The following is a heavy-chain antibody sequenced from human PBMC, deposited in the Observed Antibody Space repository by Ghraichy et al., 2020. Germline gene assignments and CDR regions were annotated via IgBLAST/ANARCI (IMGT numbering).Heavy chain of an antibody. CDR1: GFTFSTFS. Sequence: GGSLRLSCAVSGFTFSTFSMNWARQAPGKGLEWVSYISSSSSIIYYADSVKGRFTISRDNAKESLYLQMNSLRDEDTAVYYCARAGSVGHTSGWYDYWGQGTLVTVSS. J-gene: IGHJ4*02. V-gene: IGHV3-48*02. CDR2: ISSSSSII. D-gene: IGHD6-19*01. CDR3: ARAGSVGHTSGWYDY.